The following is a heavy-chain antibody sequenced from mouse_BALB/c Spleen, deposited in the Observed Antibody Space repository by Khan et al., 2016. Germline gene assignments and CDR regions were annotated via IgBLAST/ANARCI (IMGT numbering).Heavy chain of an antibody. V-gene: IGHV1S81*02. D-gene: IGHD1-1*01. CDR2: ILPSNGRT. CDR3: ARPYSYGCSYFEV. Sequence: QVQLQQPGAELVKPGASVKLSCKASGYTFTSYLMHWVKQRPGQGLEWIGEILPSNGRTNYNEKFKTKATLTVDKSTSTAYMQLSSLTSEDSAVYYGARPYSYGCSYFEVWGAGTTVTGSS. CDR1: GYTFTSYL. J-gene: IGHJ1*01.